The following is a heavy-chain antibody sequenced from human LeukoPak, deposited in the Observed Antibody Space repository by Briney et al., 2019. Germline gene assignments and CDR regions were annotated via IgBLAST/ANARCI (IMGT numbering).Heavy chain of an antibody. CDR2: ISGSGGRT. V-gene: IGHV3-23*01. CDR3: AKDPYYEEGNEYYYDSSGYPPDY. J-gene: IGHJ4*02. D-gene: IGHD3-22*01. CDR1: GFTFSSYA. Sequence: GGSLRLSCAASGFTFSSYAMSWVRQAPGKGLEWVSAISGSGGRTYYADSVKGRFTISRDNSKNTLYLQMNSLRAEDTAVYYCAKDPYYEEGNEYYYDSSGYPPDYWGQGTLVTVSS.